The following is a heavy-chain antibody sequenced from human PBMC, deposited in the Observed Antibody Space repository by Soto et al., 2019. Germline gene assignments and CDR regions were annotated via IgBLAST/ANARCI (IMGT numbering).Heavy chain of an antibody. CDR1: GGSISSGGYS. CDR3: ARGQVVAAKH. Sequence: QLQMQESGSGMVKPSQTLSLTCAVSGGSISSGGYSWSWIRQPPGKGLVWIGYIYHSVSTYYHPSIKSRVTISVDRYKNQFYLTLSSVTAADTAVYYCARGQVVAAKHWGQCSLVTVSS. J-gene: IGHJ1*01. V-gene: IGHV4-30-2*01. CDR2: IYHSVST. D-gene: IGHD2-15*01.